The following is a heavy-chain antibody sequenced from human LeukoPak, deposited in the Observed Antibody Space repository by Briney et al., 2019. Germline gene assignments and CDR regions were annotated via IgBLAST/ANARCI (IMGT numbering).Heavy chain of an antibody. CDR1: GGSISSSSYY. CDR3: ARAYCSGGSCYSSRGMFDP. J-gene: IGHJ5*02. Sequence: SETLSLTCTVSGGSISSSSYYWGWIRQPPGKGLEWIGSIYYSGSTYYNPSLKSRVTISVDTSKNQFSLKLSSVTAADTAVYYCARAYCSGGSCYSSRGMFDPWGQGTLVTVSS. V-gene: IGHV4-39*07. CDR2: IYYSGST. D-gene: IGHD2-15*01.